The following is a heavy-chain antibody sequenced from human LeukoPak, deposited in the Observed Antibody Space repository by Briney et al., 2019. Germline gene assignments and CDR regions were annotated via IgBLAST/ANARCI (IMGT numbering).Heavy chain of an antibody. CDR2: IYYSGST. D-gene: IGHD3-16*01. J-gene: IGHJ3*02. Sequence: SETLSLTCTVSGGSIRSYYWGWIRQPPGKGLEWIGYIYYSGSTNYNPSLKSRVTISVDTSKNQFSLKLSSVTAADTAVYYCATDGGDAFDIWGQGTMVTVSS. CDR3: ATDGGDAFDI. V-gene: IGHV4-59*01. CDR1: GGSIRSYY.